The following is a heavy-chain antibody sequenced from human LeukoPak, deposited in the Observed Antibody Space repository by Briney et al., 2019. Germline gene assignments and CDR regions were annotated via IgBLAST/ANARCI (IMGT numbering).Heavy chain of an antibody. Sequence: GGSLRLSCAASGFTFSSYEMNWVRQAPGKGLEWVSYISSSGSTIYYADSVKGRFTISRDNAKNSLYLQMNSLRAEDTAVYYCAREIRDFWSGYYTGSLDYWGQGTLVTVSS. D-gene: IGHD3-3*01. CDR1: GFTFSSYE. J-gene: IGHJ4*02. CDR3: AREIRDFWSGYYTGSLDY. CDR2: ISSSGSTI. V-gene: IGHV3-48*03.